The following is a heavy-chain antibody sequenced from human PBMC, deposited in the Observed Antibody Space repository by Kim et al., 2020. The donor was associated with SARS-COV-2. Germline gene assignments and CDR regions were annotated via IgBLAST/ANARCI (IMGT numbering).Heavy chain of an antibody. D-gene: IGHD3-10*01. V-gene: IGHV1-46*01. J-gene: IGHJ4*02. Sequence: YAQKFQGRVTMTRDTSTSTVYMELSSLRSEDTAVYYCARVNTMVRGVLDYWGQGTLVTVSS. CDR3: ARVNTMVRGVLDY.